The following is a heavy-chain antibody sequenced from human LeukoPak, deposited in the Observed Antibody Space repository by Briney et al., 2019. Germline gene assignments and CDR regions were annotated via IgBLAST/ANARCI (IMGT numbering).Heavy chain of an antibody. D-gene: IGHD1-14*01. J-gene: IGHJ6*02. V-gene: IGHV3-48*03. CDR3: ARGGRNYYGMDV. Sequence: GGSLRLSCAASGFTFSSYEMNWVRQAPGKGLEWVSYISSSGSTTYYADSVKGRFTISRDNAKNSLYLQMNSLRAEDTAVYYCARGGRNYYGMDVWGQGTTVTVSS. CDR1: GFTFSSYE. CDR2: ISSSGSTT.